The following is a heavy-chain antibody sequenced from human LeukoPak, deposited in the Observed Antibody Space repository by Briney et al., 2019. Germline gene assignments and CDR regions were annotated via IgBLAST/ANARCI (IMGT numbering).Heavy chain of an antibody. CDR2: IYYSGST. J-gene: IGHJ6*02. CDR1: GGSISSSSYY. V-gene: IGHV4-39*07. Sequence: SETLSLTCTVSGGSISSSSYYWGWLRQPPGKELEWIGSIYYSGSTYYNPSLKSRVTISVDTSKNQFSLKLSSVTAADTAVYYCARVPARWFGELLYYYYGMDVWGQGTTVTVSS. D-gene: IGHD3-10*01. CDR3: ARVPARWFGELLYYYYGMDV.